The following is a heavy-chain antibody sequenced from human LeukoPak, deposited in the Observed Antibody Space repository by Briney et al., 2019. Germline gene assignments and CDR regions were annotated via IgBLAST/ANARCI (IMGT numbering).Heavy chain of an antibody. CDR2: VGENTDT. Sequence: PGGSLRLSCAASGFTFSSYALSWVRRAPGTGLEWVSIVGENTDTHYADSVKDRFTISRDNSNNAPHLQMNSMRAEDTATYFCAKSSSKPFPSSRIFDFWGQGALVTVSS. V-gene: IGHV3-23*01. CDR1: GFTFSSYA. CDR3: AKSSSKPFPSSRIFDF. J-gene: IGHJ4*02. D-gene: IGHD6-13*01.